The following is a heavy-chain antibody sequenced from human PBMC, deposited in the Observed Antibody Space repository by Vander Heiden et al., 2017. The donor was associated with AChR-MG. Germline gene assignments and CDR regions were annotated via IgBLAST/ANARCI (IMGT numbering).Heavy chain of an antibody. CDR3: ARGRYYYDSSGYRTYYGMDV. J-gene: IGHJ6*02. D-gene: IGHD3-22*01. V-gene: IGHV1-8*01. CDR1: GYTFTSYD. Sequence: QVQLVQSGAEVKKPGASVKVSCKASGYTFTSYDINCVRQATGQGLEWMGWMNPNSGNTGYAQKFQGRVTMTRNTSISTAYMELSSLRSEDTAVYYCARGRYYYDSSGYRTYYGMDVWGQGTTVTVSS. CDR2: MNPNSGNT.